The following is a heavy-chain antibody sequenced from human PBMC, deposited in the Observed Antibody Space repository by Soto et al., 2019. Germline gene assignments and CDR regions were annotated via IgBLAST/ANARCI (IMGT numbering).Heavy chain of an antibody. CDR1: GFTLSGYA. CDR3: AKDGSPYGAYHYFDY. V-gene: IGHV3-23*01. CDR2: ISGSGGRT. J-gene: IGHJ4*02. D-gene: IGHD4-17*01. Sequence: PAGSLRLSFAASGFTLSGYAMSWARQAPGKGLQWVSTISGSGGRTYYAECAKVRFTISRDNSKNTLYLQMNSLRAEHTAVYSCAKDGSPYGAYHYFDYWGQGTLVTSP.